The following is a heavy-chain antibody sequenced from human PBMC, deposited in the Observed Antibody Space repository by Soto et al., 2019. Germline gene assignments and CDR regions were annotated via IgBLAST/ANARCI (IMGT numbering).Heavy chain of an antibody. Sequence: SETLSLTCTVSGGSISSYYWNWIRQPPGKGLEWIGYIYYSGSTNYNPPLKSRVTISLDTSKNQFSLKLISVTAADTAVYYCAGYSFGFGYFFDYWGPGTLVTVSS. J-gene: IGHJ4*02. CDR3: AGYSFGFGYFFDY. V-gene: IGHV4-59*01. D-gene: IGHD5-18*01. CDR2: IYYSGST. CDR1: GGSISSYY.